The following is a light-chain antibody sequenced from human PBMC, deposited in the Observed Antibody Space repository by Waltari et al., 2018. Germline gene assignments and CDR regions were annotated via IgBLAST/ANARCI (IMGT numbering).Light chain of an antibody. CDR2: DAS. J-gene: IGKJ4*01. CDR1: EDVSIY. Sequence: ETVLTQSPATLSLSPGERATLSCRASEDVSIYLAWYQQKPGQAPRLLIYDASNRATGIPARFSGSGSGTDFTLTISSLEPEDFALYYCQQRRNWPPLTFGGGTKVDIK. V-gene: IGKV3-11*01. CDR3: QQRRNWPPLT.